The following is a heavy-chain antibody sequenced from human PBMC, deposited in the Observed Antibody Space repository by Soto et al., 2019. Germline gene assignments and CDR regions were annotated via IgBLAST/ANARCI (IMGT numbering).Heavy chain of an antibody. J-gene: IGHJ4*02. D-gene: IGHD1-20*01. CDR2: IYYSGST. V-gene: IGHV4-39*01. CDR1: GGSISSSSYY. Sequence: QLQLQESGPGLVKPSETLSLTCTVSGGSISSSSYYWGWIRQPPGKGLEWIGSIYYSGSTYYNPSLKSRVTISVDTSKNQFSLKLSSVTAVDTAVYYCASRMFNSPSWDYFDYWGQGTLVTVSS. CDR3: ASRMFNSPSWDYFDY.